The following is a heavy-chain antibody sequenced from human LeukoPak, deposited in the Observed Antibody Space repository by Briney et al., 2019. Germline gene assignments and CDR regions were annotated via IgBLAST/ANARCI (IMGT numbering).Heavy chain of an antibody. D-gene: IGHD3-16*01. V-gene: IGHV1-46*01. CDR3: VREKSGGTYDY. Sequence: ASVKVSCTASGYTFTSYYLHWVRQAPGQGLEWMGTMRPSSSPSYAQNFQGRVTLTRDMSTSTGYLELSSLTSEDTAVYFCVREKSGGTYDYWGQGTLVTVSS. CDR1: GYTFTSYY. J-gene: IGHJ4*02. CDR2: MRPSSSPS.